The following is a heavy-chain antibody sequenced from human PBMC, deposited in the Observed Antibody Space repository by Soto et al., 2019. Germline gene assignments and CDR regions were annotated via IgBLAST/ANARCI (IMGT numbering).Heavy chain of an antibody. CDR1: GGSISSGGYY. Sequence: SETLSLTCTVSGGSISSGGYYWSWIRQHPGKGLERIGYIYYSGSTSYNPSLKSRVTISVDTSKNHSSLKLSSVTAADTSVYYCARDRAGSDAFDIWGQGTMVTVSS. CDR2: IYYSGST. CDR3: ARDRAGSDAFDI. J-gene: IGHJ3*02. V-gene: IGHV4-31*03.